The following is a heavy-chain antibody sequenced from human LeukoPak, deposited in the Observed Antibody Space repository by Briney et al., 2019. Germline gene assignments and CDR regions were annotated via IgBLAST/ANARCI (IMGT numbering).Heavy chain of an antibody. Sequence: SETLSLTCTVSGGSISSSSYYWGWIRQPPGKGLEWIGSIYYSGSTYYNPSLKSRVTISVDTSKNQFSLKLSSVTAADTAVYYCARLRIAVAGTTHYYYYGMDVWGQGTTVTVSS. V-gene: IGHV4-39*01. CDR3: ARLRIAVAGTTHYYYYGMDV. D-gene: IGHD6-19*01. CDR2: IYYSGST. J-gene: IGHJ6*02. CDR1: GGSISSSSYY.